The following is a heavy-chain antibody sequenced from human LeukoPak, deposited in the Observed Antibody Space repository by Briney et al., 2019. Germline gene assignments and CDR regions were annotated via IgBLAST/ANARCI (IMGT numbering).Heavy chain of an antibody. CDR1: GFTFSDYY. J-gene: IGHJ3*02. CDR3: AREGVAAVADAFDI. V-gene: IGHV3-11*06. D-gene: IGHD6-19*01. Sequence: GGSLRLSCAASGFTFSDYYMSWIRQASGKGLEWVSYISSSSSYTNYADSVKGRFTISRDNAKNSLYLQMNSLRAEDTAVYYCAREGVAAVADAFDIWGQGTMVTVSS. CDR2: ISSSSSYT.